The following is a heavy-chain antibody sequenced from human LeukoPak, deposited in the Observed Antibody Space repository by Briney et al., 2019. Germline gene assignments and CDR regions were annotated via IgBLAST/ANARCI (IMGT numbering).Heavy chain of an antibody. J-gene: IGHJ4*02. CDR3: ARGGRSSSDY. CDR1: GYTFTSYD. Sequence: ASVKVSCKASGYTFTSYDLNWVRQATGQGLEWMGWMNPNSENAVYAQKFQGRVTMTRNTSISTAYMELSSLKSEDTAVYYCARGGRSSSDYWGQGTLVAVSS. D-gene: IGHD4-17*01. CDR2: MNPNSENA. V-gene: IGHV1-8*01.